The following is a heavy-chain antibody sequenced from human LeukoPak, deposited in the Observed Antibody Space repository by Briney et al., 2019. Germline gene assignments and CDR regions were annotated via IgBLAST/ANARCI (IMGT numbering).Heavy chain of an antibody. Sequence: SETLSLTCTVSGGXISSYYWSWIRQPPGKGLEWIGYIYYSGSTNYNPSLKSRVTISVDTSKNQFSLKLSSVTAADTAVYYCARAGSSGYATFDYWGQGTLVTVSS. CDR3: ARAGSSGYATFDY. CDR2: IYYSGST. V-gene: IGHV4-59*01. J-gene: IGHJ4*02. CDR1: GGXISSYY. D-gene: IGHD2-2*01.